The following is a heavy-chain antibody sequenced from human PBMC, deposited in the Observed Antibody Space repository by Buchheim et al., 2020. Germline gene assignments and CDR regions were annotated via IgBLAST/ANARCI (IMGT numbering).Heavy chain of an antibody. CDR1: GFTFSSYA. V-gene: IGHV3-30-3*01. CDR3: ARDYWMGIAARQPPGY. J-gene: IGHJ4*02. Sequence: QVQLVESGGGVVQPGRSLRLSCAASGFTFSSYAMHWVRQAPGKGLEWVAVISYDGSNKYYADSVKGRFTISRDNSKNTLYLQMNSLRAEDTAVYYCARDYWMGIAARQPPGYWGQGTL. CDR2: ISYDGSNK. D-gene: IGHD6-6*01.